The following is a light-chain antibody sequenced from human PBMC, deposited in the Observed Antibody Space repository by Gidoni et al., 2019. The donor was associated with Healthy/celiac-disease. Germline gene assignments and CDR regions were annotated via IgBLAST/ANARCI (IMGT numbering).Light chain of an antibody. Sequence: DIPMTQSPFSLSASVVDRVTITCQASQNIINYLYWYQQKPGKAPKLLIYDASNLETGVPSRFSGSGSGTDFTFTISSLQPEDIATYYCQQYDNHPPTFGQGTKVEIK. J-gene: IGKJ1*01. V-gene: IGKV1-33*01. CDR2: DAS. CDR3: QQYDNHPPT. CDR1: QNIINY.